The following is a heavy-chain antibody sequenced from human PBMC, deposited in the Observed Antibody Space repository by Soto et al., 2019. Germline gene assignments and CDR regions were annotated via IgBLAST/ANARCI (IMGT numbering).Heavy chain of an antibody. Sequence: GVSMRVDSPASDLTCSESSMHWVRQTSGKGLEWFGRIRNKAKSSATAYAAALEGRFTVSRDDSKNMAYLQWSSLKASDTAMYYCARYSLRRSKVPADVKYGMDLWGHGTTVTVSS. D-gene: IGHD2-2*01. CDR2: IRNKAKSSAT. CDR3: ARYSLRRSKVPADVKYGMDL. CDR1: DLTCSESS. J-gene: IGHJ6*02. V-gene: IGHV3-73*01.